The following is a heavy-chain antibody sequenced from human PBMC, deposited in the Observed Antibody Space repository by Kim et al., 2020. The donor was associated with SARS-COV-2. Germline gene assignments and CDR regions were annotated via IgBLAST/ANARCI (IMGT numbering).Heavy chain of an antibody. J-gene: IGHJ6*02. CDR3: ARDEMAKYYYYYYGMDV. Sequence: GGSLRLSCAASGFTFSSYSMNWVRQDPGKGLEWVSSISSSSSYIYYADSVKGRFTISRDNAKNSLYLQMNSLRAEDTAVYYCARDEMAKYYYYYYGMDVWGQGTTVTVSS. V-gene: IGHV3-21*01. CDR2: ISSSSSYI. CDR1: GFTFSSYS. D-gene: IGHD5-12*01.